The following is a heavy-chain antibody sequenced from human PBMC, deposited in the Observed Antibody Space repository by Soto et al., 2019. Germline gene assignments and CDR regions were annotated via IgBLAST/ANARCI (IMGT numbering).Heavy chain of an antibody. CDR2: IIPIFGTT. J-gene: IGHJ4*02. V-gene: IGHV1-69*13. D-gene: IGHD2-8*01. CDR1: GGTFSSYA. CDR3: ARIGYCTNGVCYTVDY. Sequence: SVKVSCKAAGGTFSSYAISWVRRAPGQGLEWMGGIIPIFGTTNYAQKFQGRVTITADESTSTAYMELSSLRSEDTAVYYCARIGYCTNGVCYTVDYWGQGTRVTVSS.